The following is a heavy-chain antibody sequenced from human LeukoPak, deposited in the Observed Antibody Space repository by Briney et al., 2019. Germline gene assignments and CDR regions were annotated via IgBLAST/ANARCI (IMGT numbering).Heavy chain of an antibody. CDR1: GGSFSGYY. D-gene: IGHD3-3*01. J-gene: IGHJ5*02. V-gene: IGHV4-34*01. CDR2: INHSGST. Sequence: PSETLSLTCAVYGGSFSGYYWSWLRQPPGKGLEWIGEINHSGSTNYNPSLKSRVTISVDTPKNQFSLKLSSVTAADTAVYYCARAHYDFWSGHNWFDPWGQGTLVTVSS. CDR3: ARAHYDFWSGHNWFDP.